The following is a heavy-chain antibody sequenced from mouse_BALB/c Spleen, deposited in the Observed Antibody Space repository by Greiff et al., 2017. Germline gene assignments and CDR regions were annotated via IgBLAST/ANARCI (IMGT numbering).Heavy chain of an antibody. CDR2: ISSGGSYT. D-gene: IGHD2-3*01. J-gene: IGHJ2*01. Sequence: EVQLVESGGDLVKPGGSLKLSCAASGFTFSSYGMSWVRQTPDKRLEWVATISSGGSYTYYPDSVKGRFTISRDNAKNTLYLQMSSLKSEDTAMYYCARQYEYYFDYWGQGTTLTVSS. V-gene: IGHV5-6*01. CDR3: ARQYEYYFDY. CDR1: GFTFSSYG.